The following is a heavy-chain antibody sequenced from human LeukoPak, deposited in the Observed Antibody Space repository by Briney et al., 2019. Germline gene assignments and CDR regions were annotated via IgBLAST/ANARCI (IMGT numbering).Heavy chain of an antibody. J-gene: IGHJ4*02. CDR3: ARAKTRTVAGNFDY. D-gene: IGHD6-19*01. CDR2: IIPIFGTA. CDR1: GGTFSSYA. V-gene: IGHV1-69*01. Sequence: SVKVSCKASGGTFSSYAISWVRQAPGQGLEWMGGIIPIFGTANYAQKFQGRVTITADESTSTAYMELSSLRSEDTAVYCCARAKTRTVAGNFDYWGQGTLVTVSS.